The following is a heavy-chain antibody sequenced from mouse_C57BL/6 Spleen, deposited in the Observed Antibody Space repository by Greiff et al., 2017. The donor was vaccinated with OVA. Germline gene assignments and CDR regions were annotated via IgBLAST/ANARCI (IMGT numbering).Heavy chain of an antibody. Sequence: EVKLMESGAELVRPGASVKLSCTASGFNIKDDYMHWVKQRPEQGLEWIGWIDPENGDTEYASKFQGKATITADTSSNTAYLQLSSLTSEDTAVYYCTPLGRGFAYWGQGTLVTVSA. J-gene: IGHJ3*01. D-gene: IGHD4-1*01. CDR3: TPLGRGFAY. V-gene: IGHV14-4*01. CDR2: IDPENGDT. CDR1: GFNIKDDY.